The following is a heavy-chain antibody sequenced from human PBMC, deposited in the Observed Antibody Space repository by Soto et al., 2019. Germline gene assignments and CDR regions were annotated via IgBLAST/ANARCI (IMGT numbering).Heavy chain of an antibody. CDR1: GYTFTSYY. Sequence: QVQLVQSGAEVKKPGASVKVSCKASGYTFTSYYMHWVRQAPGQGLEWMGIINPSGGSTSYAQKFQGRVTMTRDTSTSTVYMEMSSLRSEDTAVYYCARAWGIAAAIDYWGQGTLVTVSS. CDR2: INPSGGST. D-gene: IGHD6-13*01. CDR3: ARAWGIAAAIDY. J-gene: IGHJ4*02. V-gene: IGHV1-46*03.